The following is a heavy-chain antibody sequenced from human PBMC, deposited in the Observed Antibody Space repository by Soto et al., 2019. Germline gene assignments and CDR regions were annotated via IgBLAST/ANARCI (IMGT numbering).Heavy chain of an antibody. D-gene: IGHD4-4*01. Sequence: PSETLSLTCVVSGGSISNNNWWTWVRQPPGKGLEWIAEIYHSGATNYNPSLRSRGTLSVDKSNNQVSLRLNSVTAADTAVYCCAGRLTEAPEWCDPWGPGTLVTVSS. V-gene: IGHV4-4*01. CDR2: IYHSGAT. J-gene: IGHJ5*02. CDR1: GGSISNNNW. CDR3: AGRLTEAPEWCDP.